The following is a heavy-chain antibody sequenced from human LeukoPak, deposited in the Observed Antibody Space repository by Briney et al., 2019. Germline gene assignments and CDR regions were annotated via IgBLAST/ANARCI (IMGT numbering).Heavy chain of an antibody. V-gene: IGHV4-4*07. CDR1: GGATSNYY. J-gene: IGHJ3*02. D-gene: IGHD3-16*01. CDR2: IYGSGGT. Sequence: PSETLSLTCTVSGGATSNYYWSWIRQSAGKGLEWIGQIYGSGGTNYNPSLKSRVTMSTDKSKNQISLRLSSVTAADTAIYYCARNRSNDFGEVPFDIWGQGTMVSVSS. CDR3: ARNRSNDFGEVPFDI.